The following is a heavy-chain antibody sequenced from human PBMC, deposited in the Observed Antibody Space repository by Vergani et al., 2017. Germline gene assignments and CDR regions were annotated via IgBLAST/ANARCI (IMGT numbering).Heavy chain of an antibody. V-gene: IGHV1-3*01. Sequence: QVQLVQSGAEVKKPGASVKVSCKASGYTFTSYAMHWVRQAPGQRLEWMGWINAGNGNTKYSQKFQGRVTITRDTSASTAYMELSSLRSEDTAVYYCAREGSAVAGYLQHWGQGTLVTVSS. J-gene: IGHJ1*01. D-gene: IGHD6-19*01. CDR2: INAGNGNT. CDR1: GYTFTSYA. CDR3: AREGSAVAGYLQH.